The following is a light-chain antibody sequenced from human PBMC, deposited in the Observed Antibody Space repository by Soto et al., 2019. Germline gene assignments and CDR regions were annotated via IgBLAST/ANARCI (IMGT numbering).Light chain of an antibody. Sequence: QSALTQPPSASGSPGQSVTISCTGTSSDVGGYNYVSWYQPHPGKAPKLMIYKVSKRPSGVPDRFSGSKSGNTASLTVSGLQGEDEADYYCSSYAGSNLWVFGGGTKRTVL. CDR3: SSYAGSNLWV. CDR2: KVS. CDR1: SSDVGGYNY. V-gene: IGLV2-8*01. J-gene: IGLJ3*02.